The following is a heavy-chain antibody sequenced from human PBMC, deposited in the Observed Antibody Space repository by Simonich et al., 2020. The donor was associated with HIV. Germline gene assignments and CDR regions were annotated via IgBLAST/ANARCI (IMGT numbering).Heavy chain of an antibody. D-gene: IGHD1-1*01. J-gene: IGHJ3*02. Sequence: VQLQQWGAGLLKPSETLSLTCAVYGGSFSGYYWSWIRQPPGKGLEGIGEINHSGSTNHNPSRKSRVTISVDTSKNQFSLKLNSVTAADTAVYYCARETKGGTSPLAFDAFDIWGQGTMVTVSS. V-gene: IGHV4-34*01. CDR2: INHSGST. CDR1: GGSFSGYY. CDR3: ARETKGGTSPLAFDAFDI.